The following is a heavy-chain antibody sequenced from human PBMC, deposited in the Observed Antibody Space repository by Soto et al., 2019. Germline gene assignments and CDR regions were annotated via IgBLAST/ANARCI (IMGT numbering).Heavy chain of an antibody. V-gene: IGHV3-48*01. CDR1: GFTFSSYS. J-gene: IGHJ3*02. D-gene: IGHD2-15*01. Sequence: GGSLRLSCAASGFTFSSYSMNWVRQAPGKGLEWVSYISSSSSTIYYADSVKGRFTISRDNAKNSLYLQMNSLRAEDTAVYYCARDRGYCSGGSCSHDAFDIWGQGTMVTVSS. CDR3: ARDRGYCSGGSCSHDAFDI. CDR2: ISSSSSTI.